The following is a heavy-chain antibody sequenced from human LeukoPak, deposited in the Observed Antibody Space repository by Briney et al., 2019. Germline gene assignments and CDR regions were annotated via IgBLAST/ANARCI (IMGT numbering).Heavy chain of an antibody. V-gene: IGHV3-23*01. D-gene: IGHD6-19*01. CDR1: GFTFNTYA. CDR3: AKSGSGWYFFDY. Sequence: GGSLRLSCAASGFTFNTYAMSWVRQAPGKGLEWVSGISGTGGSTYYADSVKGRFTISRDNSKNTLYLQMNSLRAEDTAVYYCAKSGSGWYFFDYWGQGTLVTVSS. CDR2: ISGTGGST. J-gene: IGHJ4*02.